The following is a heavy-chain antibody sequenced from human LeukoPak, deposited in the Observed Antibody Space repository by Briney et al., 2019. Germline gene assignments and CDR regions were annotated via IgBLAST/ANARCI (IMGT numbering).Heavy chain of an antibody. Sequence: ASVKVSCKASGGTFSSYAISWVRQAPGQGLEWMGGIIPIFGTANYAQKFQGRVTITADESTSTAYMELSSLRSEDTAVYYCARDSTYYYDSSGYYYQNTFDYWGQGTLVTVSS. CDR3: ARDSTYYYDSSGYYYQNTFDY. J-gene: IGHJ4*02. V-gene: IGHV1-69*13. CDR2: IIPIFGTA. D-gene: IGHD3-22*01. CDR1: GGTFSSYA.